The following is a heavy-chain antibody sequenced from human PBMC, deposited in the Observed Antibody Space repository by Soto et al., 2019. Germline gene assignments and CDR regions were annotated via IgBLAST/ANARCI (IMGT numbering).Heavy chain of an antibody. CDR1: GFTFSSYA. CDR3: ARELRSIEEGYFDF. CDR2: ISYDGSNK. J-gene: IGHJ4*02. V-gene: IGHV3-30-3*01. Sequence: GGSLRLSCAASGFTFSSYAMRWVRQAPGKGLEWVAVISYDGSNKYYADSVKGRFTISRDNSKNTLYLQMNSLRAEDTAVYYCARELRSIEEGYFDFWAQGTLVTVSS. D-gene: IGHD2-2*01.